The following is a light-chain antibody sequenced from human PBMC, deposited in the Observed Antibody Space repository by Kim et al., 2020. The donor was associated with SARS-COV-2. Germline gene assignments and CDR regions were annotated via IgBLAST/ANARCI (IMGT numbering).Light chain of an antibody. CDR2: EIT. J-gene: IGLJ1*01. CDR1: STDFITYNY. CDR3: SSHASDNYV. V-gene: IGLV2-8*01. Sequence: QSALTQPPSASGSPGQSVTISCSGTSTDFITYNYVSWYQQHPGKAPKLIIYEITKRPSGVPDRFSGSKSGDTASLTVSGLQAEDEADYYCSSHASDNYVFGAGTKVTVL.